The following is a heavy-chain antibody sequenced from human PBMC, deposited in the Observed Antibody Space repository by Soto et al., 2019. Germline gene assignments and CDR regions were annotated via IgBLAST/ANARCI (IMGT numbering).Heavy chain of an antibody. CDR1: GYSFASYW. Sequence: PGECLKISCKASGYSFASYWISWVRQMPGKGLEWMGRIDPSDSYTNYSPSFQGHVTISADKSISTAYLQWSSLKASDTAMYYCARLDYYDSSGPPLYYFDYWGQGTLVTVSS. J-gene: IGHJ4*02. CDR2: IDPSDSYT. CDR3: ARLDYYDSSGPPLYYFDY. V-gene: IGHV5-10-1*01. D-gene: IGHD3-22*01.